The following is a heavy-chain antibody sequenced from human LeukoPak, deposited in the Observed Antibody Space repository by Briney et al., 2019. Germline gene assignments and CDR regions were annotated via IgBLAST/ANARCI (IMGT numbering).Heavy chain of an antibody. CDR3: ARDHTHYYDSSGYPRLDV. CDR2: IYTSGST. J-gene: IGHJ6*04. CDR1: GGSISSYY. Sequence: KPSETLSLTCTVSGGSISSYYWSWIRQPAGKGLEWIGRIYTSGSTNYNPSLKSRVTMSVDTSKNQSSLKLSSVTAADTAVYYCARDHTHYYDSSGYPRLDVWGKGTTVTVSS. V-gene: IGHV4-4*07. D-gene: IGHD3-22*01.